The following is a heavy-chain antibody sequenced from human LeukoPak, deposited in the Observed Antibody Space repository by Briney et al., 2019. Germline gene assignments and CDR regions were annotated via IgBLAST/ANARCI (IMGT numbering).Heavy chain of an antibody. CDR1: VGYISSRSYY. CDR3: ARHYTVVTPDFDS. V-gene: IGHV4-39*01. J-gene: IGHJ4*02. CDR2: IYYSGST. Sequence: NPSETLSLTCAVSVGYISSRSYYWGWIRQPPGKGPEWIGSIYYSGSTYYNPSLKSRVTISVDTSKNQFSLKLSSVTAADTAVYYCARHYTVVTPDFDSWGQGTLVTVSS. D-gene: IGHD4-23*01.